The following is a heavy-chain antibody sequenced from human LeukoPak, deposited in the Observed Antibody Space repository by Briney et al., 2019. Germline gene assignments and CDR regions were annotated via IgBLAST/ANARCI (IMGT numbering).Heavy chain of an antibody. CDR2: TSSNGSTI. Sequence: GGSLRLSCAASGFTFSDYYVSWIRQAPGKGLEWVSYTSSNGSTIYYADSVKGRFTISRDNAKNSLYLQMNSLRAEDTAVYYCARGQWFGELNPSGWFDPWGQGTLVTVSS. CDR1: GFTFSDYY. V-gene: IGHV3-11*01. J-gene: IGHJ5*02. CDR3: ARGQWFGELNPSGWFDP. D-gene: IGHD3-10*01.